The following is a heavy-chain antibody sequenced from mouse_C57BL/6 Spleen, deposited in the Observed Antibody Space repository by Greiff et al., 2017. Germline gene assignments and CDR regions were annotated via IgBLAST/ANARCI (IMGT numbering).Heavy chain of an antibody. J-gene: IGHJ2*01. Sequence: EVQLVESGGGLVKPGGSLKLSCAASGFTFSSYTMSWVRQTPEKRLEWVATISGGGGNTDYPDSVKGRFTISRANAKNTLYLQMSSLRSEDTALYYCARHHSNYFDYWGQGTTLTVSS. V-gene: IGHV5-9*01. CDR3: ARHHSNYFDY. CDR1: GFTFSSYT. D-gene: IGHD2-5*01. CDR2: ISGGGGNT.